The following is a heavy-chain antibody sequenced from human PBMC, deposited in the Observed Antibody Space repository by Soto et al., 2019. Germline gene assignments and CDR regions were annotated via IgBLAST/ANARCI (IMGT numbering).Heavy chain of an antibody. V-gene: IGHV3-9*01. CDR2: ISWNSGSI. CDR3: AKDSYSSSSVVGY. CDR1: GFTFDDYA. Sequence: GGSLRLSCAASGFTFDDYAMHWVRQAPGKGLEWVSGISWNSGSIGYADSVKGRFTISRDNAKNSLYLQMNSLRAEDTALYYCAKDSYSSSSVVGYWGKGTLVTVSS. J-gene: IGHJ4*02. D-gene: IGHD6-6*01.